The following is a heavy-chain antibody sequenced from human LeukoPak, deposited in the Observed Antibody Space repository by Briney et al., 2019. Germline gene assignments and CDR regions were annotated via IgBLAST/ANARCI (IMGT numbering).Heavy chain of an antibody. V-gene: IGHV3-30*04. D-gene: IGHD1-26*01. J-gene: IGHJ4*02. Sequence: GGSLRLSCAASGFTFSSYAMHWVRQAPGKGLEWVAVISYDGSNKYYADSVKGRFTISRDNSKNTLYLQMNSLRAEDTAVYYCAKGPTREGWELPHFDYWGQGTLVTVSS. CDR1: GFTFSSYA. CDR3: AKGPTREGWELPHFDY. CDR2: ISYDGSNK.